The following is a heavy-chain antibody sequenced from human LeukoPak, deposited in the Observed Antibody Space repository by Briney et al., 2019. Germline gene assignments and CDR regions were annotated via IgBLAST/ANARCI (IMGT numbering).Heavy chain of an antibody. D-gene: IGHD6-19*01. CDR2: IKSKAEGGTT. V-gene: IGHV3-15*01. J-gene: IGHJ6*02. CDR1: GFTFSNAW. CDR3: ATPNEWLVHEGEFYHGMDV. Sequence: GGSLRLSCAASGFTFSNAWMTWVRQAPGKGLEWVGRIKSKAEGGTTEYGAPVKGRFTISRDDSKNTLYLQMNSLKTEDTAVYYCATPNEWLVHEGEFYHGMDVWGQGTAVTVSS.